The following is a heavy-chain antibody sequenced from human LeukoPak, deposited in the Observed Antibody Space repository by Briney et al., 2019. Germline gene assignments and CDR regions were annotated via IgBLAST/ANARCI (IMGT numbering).Heavy chain of an antibody. J-gene: IGHJ4*02. D-gene: IGHD5-18*01. Sequence: GGSLRLSCAPSGVTFSSYWMHWVRQAPGKGRVWVSRTNSDGGSTIYADSVKGRFTISTDNAKNTLYLQMNSLRAEDTAVYYCAKPGRRYSYENDYWGQGALVTVSS. CDR2: TNSDGGST. CDR3: AKPGRRYSYENDY. CDR1: GVTFSSYW. V-gene: IGHV3-74*01.